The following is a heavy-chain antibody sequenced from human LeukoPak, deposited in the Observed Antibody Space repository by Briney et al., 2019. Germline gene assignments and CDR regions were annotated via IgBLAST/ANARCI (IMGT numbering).Heavy chain of an antibody. V-gene: IGHV3-7*01. CDR2: IKQDGSEK. D-gene: IGHD4-17*01. CDR1: GFTVSSNY. J-gene: IGHJ4*02. Sequence: GGSLRLSCAASGFTVSSNYMSWVRQAPGKGLEWVANIKQDGSEKYYVDSAKGRFTISRDNAKNSLYLQMNSLRAEDTAVYYCARGGPSVTPYYWGQGTLVTVSS. CDR3: ARGGPSVTPYY.